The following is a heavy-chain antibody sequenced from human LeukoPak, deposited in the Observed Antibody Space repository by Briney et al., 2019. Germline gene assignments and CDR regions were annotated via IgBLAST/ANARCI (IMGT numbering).Heavy chain of an antibody. D-gene: IGHD7-27*01. J-gene: IGHJ4*02. CDR1: GYTFTTHD. CDR2: MSPNSGDT. V-gene: IGHV1-8*01. CDR3: VRTPPNWGFDY. Sequence: ASVKVSCKAPGYTFTTHDINWVRQATGQGLEWLGWMSPNSGDTGYAQKFQGRVTMASDSSISTAYMELSSLRSEDTAIYYCVRTPPNWGFDYWGQGTLVTVSS.